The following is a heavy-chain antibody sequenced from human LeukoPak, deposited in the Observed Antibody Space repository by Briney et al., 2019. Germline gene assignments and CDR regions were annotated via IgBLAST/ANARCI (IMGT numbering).Heavy chain of an antibody. D-gene: IGHD3-10*01. CDR2: ISYDGSNE. J-gene: IGHJ3*02. Sequence: GGSLRLSCAASGFTFSSYVMHWVRQAPGKGLEWVAIISYDGSNEYYADSVKGRFTISRDNSKNTLYPQMNSLRAADTAVYYCARPSRGAFDIWGQGTMVTVSS. CDR3: ARPSRGAFDI. V-gene: IGHV3-30*04. CDR1: GFTFSSYV.